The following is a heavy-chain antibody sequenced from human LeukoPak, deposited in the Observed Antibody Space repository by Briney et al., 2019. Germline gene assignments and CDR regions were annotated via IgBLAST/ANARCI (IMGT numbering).Heavy chain of an antibody. Sequence: TSETQSLTCAVYGGSFSGYYWSWIRQPPGKGLEWIGEINHSGSTNYNPSLKSRVTISVDTSKNQFSLKLSSVTAADTAVYYCARNDYVWGSYRLNWFDPWGQGTLVTVSS. D-gene: IGHD3-16*02. CDR3: ARNDYVWGSYRLNWFDP. J-gene: IGHJ5*02. CDR2: INHSGST. CDR1: GGSFSGYY. V-gene: IGHV4-34*01.